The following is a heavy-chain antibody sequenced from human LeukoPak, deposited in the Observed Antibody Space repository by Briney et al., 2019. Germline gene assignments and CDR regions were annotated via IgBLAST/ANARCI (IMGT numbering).Heavy chain of an antibody. CDR2: IYPGDSDT. V-gene: IGHV5-51*01. Sequence: GESLKISCKGSGYSFTSYWIGWVRQVPGKGLEWMGIIYPGDSDTRYSPSFQGQVTISADKSISTAYLRWSSLKASDTAMYYCARMAHSGSYGGDYWGQGTLVTVSS. J-gene: IGHJ4*02. CDR1: GYSFTSYW. D-gene: IGHD1-26*01. CDR3: ARMAHSGSYGGDY.